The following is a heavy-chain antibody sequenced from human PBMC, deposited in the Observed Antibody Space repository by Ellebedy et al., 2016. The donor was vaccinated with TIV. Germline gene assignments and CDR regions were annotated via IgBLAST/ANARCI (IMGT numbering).Heavy chain of an antibody. CDR2: INSDGSST. J-gene: IGHJ4*02. D-gene: IGHD2-15*01. CDR1: GFAFSSRW. Sequence: GESLKISCVASGFAFSSRWIHWVRQAPGKGLVWVSHINSDGSSTTYADSVKGRFTISRDNAKDTVYLQMNSLRAEDTAVYYCMAHSDFDCWGQGTLVIVSS. CDR3: MAHSDFDC. V-gene: IGHV3-74*01.